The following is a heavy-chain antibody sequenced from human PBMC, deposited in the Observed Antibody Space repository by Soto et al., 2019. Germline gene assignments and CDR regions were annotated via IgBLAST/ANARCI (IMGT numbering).Heavy chain of an antibody. D-gene: IGHD3-16*01. CDR2: ISAYNGNT. Sequence: ASVKVSCKASGYTFTSYGISWVRQAPGQGLEWMGWISAYNGNTNYAQKLQGRVTMTTDTSTSTAYMELRSLRSDDTAVYYCASLYPRRNGLNYYYYYGMDVWGQGTTVTVSS. CDR1: GYTFTSYG. J-gene: IGHJ6*02. V-gene: IGHV1-18*01. CDR3: ASLYPRRNGLNYYYYYGMDV.